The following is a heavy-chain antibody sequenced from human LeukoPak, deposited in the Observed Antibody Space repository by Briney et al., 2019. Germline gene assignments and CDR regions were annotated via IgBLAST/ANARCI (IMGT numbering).Heavy chain of an antibody. V-gene: IGHV1-18*01. Sequence: ASVKVSCKASGYTFTSYGISWVRQAPGQGLEWMGCISAYNGNTNYAQKLQGRVTMTTDTSTSTAYMELRSLRSDDTAVYYCARDTHHMVRGVMGLYYFDYWGQGTLVTVSS. CDR3: ARDTHHMVRGVMGLYYFDY. CDR1: GYTFTSYG. J-gene: IGHJ4*02. D-gene: IGHD3-10*01. CDR2: ISAYNGNT.